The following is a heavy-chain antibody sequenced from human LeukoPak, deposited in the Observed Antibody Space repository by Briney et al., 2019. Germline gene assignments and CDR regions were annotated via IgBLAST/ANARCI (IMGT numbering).Heavy chain of an antibody. Sequence: SETLSLTCTVSGGSISSSSYYWGWIRQPPGKGLEWIGYIYYSGSTYYNPSLKSRVTISVDMSKNQFSLKLSSVTAADTAVYYCARVANANWKKYYFDYWGQGTLVTVSS. J-gene: IGHJ4*02. V-gene: IGHV4-31*03. D-gene: IGHD1-1*01. CDR3: ARVANANWKKYYFDY. CDR2: IYYSGST. CDR1: GGSISSSSYY.